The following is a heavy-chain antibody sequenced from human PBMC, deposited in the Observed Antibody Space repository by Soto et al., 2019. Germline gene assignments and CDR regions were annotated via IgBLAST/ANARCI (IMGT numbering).Heavy chain of an antibody. CDR1: GGSISSGGYY. J-gene: IGHJ4*02. V-gene: IGHV4-31*03. Sequence: PSETLSLTCTVSGGSISSGGYYWSWIRQHPGKGPEWLGYIYYSGRTYYNPSLKSRATISVDTSKNQFSLKLSSVTAADTAVYYCAKDALRRDGYHYPFDYWGQGTLVTVSS. CDR3: AKDALRRDGYHYPFDY. D-gene: IGHD5-12*01. CDR2: IYYSGRT.